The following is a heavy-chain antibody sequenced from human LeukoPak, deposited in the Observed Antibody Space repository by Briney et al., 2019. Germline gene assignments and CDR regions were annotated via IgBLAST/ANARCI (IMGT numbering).Heavy chain of an antibody. Sequence: GGALRLSCAASGFTFSSYTINWVRQAPGKGLEWVSFISLSSSYIYYADSVKGRFTISRDNAKNSLYLQMNSLRAEDTAVYYCARLINNYDILTGFDYWGQGTLVTVSS. D-gene: IGHD3-9*01. CDR1: GFTFSSYT. J-gene: IGHJ4*02. CDR3: ARLINNYDILTGFDY. CDR2: ISLSSSYI. V-gene: IGHV3-21*01.